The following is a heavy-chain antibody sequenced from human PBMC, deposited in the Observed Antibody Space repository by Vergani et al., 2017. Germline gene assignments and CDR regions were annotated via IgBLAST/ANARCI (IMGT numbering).Heavy chain of an antibody. CDR1: GGSFSGYY. J-gene: IGHJ6*03. CDR3: ARLAPHRDNQQLVPFYGFFYMDV. V-gene: IGHV4-34*01. CDR2: SNHSGST. D-gene: IGHD6-13*01. Sequence: QVQLQQWGAGLLKPSETLSLTCAVYGGSFSGYYWCWIRQPPGKGLEWIGESNHSGSTNYNPSLKSRVTISVDTSKNQFSLKLSSVTAADTAVYYCARLAPHRDNQQLVPFYGFFYMDVWGKGTTVTISS.